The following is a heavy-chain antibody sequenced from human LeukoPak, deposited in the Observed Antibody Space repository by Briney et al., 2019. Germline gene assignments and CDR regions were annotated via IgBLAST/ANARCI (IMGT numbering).Heavy chain of an antibody. J-gene: IGHJ6*01. V-gene: IGHV1-24*01. CDR3: ARIIQVAGQRSYYYSGMDV. CDR1: GYTLTELS. D-gene: IGHD6-19*01. Sequence: PWASVKVSCKVSGYTLTELSMHWVRQAPGKGLEWMGGFDPEDGETIYAQKFQGRVTMTEDTSTDTAYMELSSLRSEDTGVYYCARIIQVAGQRSYYYSGMDVWGKGPRSPSPQ. CDR2: FDPEDGET.